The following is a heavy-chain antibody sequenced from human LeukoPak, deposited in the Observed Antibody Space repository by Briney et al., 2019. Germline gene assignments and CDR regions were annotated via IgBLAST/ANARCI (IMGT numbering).Heavy chain of an antibody. J-gene: IGHJ5*02. Sequence: GASVKVSCKASGYTFTGYYMHWVRQARGQGLEWMGWINPNSGGTNYAQKFQGRVTMTRDTSISTAYMELSRLRSDDTAVYYCARDGTLLSIWYQLPPFDPWGQGTLVTVSS. CDR3: ARDGTLLSIWYQLPPFDP. CDR1: GYTFTGYY. CDR2: INPNSGGT. D-gene: IGHD2-2*01. V-gene: IGHV1-2*02.